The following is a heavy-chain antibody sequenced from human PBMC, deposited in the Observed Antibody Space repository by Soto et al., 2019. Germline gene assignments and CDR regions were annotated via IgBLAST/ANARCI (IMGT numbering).Heavy chain of an antibody. J-gene: IGHJ4*02. V-gene: IGHV4-61*01. CDR3: ARAINFEFWSDSQSAYYFDY. Sequence: PSETLSLTCTVSGGSVSSSSYYWSWIRQPPGKGLEWIAYMSYSGTTNYNPSLKSRVTISVHTPKNQFSLKLSSVTAADTAVYYCARAINFEFWSDSQSAYYFDYWGQGTLVTVSS. D-gene: IGHD3-3*01. CDR1: GGSVSSSSYY. CDR2: MSYSGTT.